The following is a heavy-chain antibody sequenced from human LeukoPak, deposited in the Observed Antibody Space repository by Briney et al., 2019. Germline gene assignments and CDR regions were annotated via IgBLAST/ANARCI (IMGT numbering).Heavy chain of an antibody. CDR2: ISVYNGNT. CDR1: AYTFTSYA. J-gene: IGHJ4*02. D-gene: IGHD7-27*01. V-gene: IGHV1-18*01. CDR3: ARGPPNWGYDY. Sequence: ASVTVSCKASAYTFTSYAISWMRQAPGQGLEWMGWISVYNGNTNYAQKLQGRVTMTTDTSTNTAYMELRSLRFDDTAVYYCARGPPNWGYDYWGQGTLVTVSS.